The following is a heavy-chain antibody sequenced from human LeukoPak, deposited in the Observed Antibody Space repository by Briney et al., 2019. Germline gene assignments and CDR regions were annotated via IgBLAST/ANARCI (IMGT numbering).Heavy chain of an antibody. CDR2: ISWNSGSI. CDR3: AKGNSSGLVDAFDI. CDR1: GFTFDDYA. J-gene: IGHJ3*02. D-gene: IGHD6-19*01. V-gene: IGHV3-9*01. Sequence: GRSLRLSCAASGFTFDDYAMHWVRQAPGKGVEGVSGISWNSGSIGYADSVKGRFTISRDNAKNSLYLQMNSLRAEDTALYYCAKGNSSGLVDAFDIWGQGTMVTVSS.